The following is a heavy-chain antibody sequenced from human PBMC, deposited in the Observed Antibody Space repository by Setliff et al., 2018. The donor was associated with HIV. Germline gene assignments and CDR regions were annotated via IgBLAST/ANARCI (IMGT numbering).Heavy chain of an antibody. CDR1: GGPISGYY. V-gene: IGHV4-59*08. Sequence: SETLSLTCAVSGGPISGYYWNWIRQPPGKGLEWIGFIYYGSRTNYSPSLKSRVTISADTSKNQFSLNLSSVTAADTAVYYCARPTNGFGGGAAFDIWGQGTMVTVSS. CDR3: ARPTNGFGGGAAFDI. J-gene: IGHJ3*02. D-gene: IGHD2-8*01. CDR2: IYYGSRT.